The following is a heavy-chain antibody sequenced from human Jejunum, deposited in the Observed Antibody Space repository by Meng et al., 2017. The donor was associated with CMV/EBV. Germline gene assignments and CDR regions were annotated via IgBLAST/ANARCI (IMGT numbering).Heavy chain of an antibody. J-gene: IGHJ4*02. V-gene: IGHV3-7*01. Sequence: TFSNYWMTWVRQAPVKGLEWVANIKEDGSEKYYVESVRGRFTISRDNAKNSLYLQVSSLRAEDTAVYYCARVTHSSAYYSDPIFDYWGQGTLVTVSS. D-gene: IGHD3-22*01. CDR3: ARVTHSSAYYSDPIFDY. CDR1: TFSNYW. CDR2: IKEDGSEK.